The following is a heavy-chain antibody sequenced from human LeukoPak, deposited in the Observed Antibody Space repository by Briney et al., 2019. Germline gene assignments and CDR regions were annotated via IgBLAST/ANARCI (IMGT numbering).Heavy chain of an antibody. CDR3: ARGPWRYASGVSHFDS. V-gene: IGHV3-33*01. D-gene: IGHD6-19*01. CDR2: IWDDGSNK. CDR1: GFTFSWFG. J-gene: IGHJ4*02. Sequence: GRSLRLSCAASGFTFSWFGMHWVRQAPGKGLEWVAVIWDDGSNKYYADSVKGRFTISRDNSENTLSLQMNSLRAEDTAVYYCARGPWRYASGVSHFDSWGQGTLVTVSS.